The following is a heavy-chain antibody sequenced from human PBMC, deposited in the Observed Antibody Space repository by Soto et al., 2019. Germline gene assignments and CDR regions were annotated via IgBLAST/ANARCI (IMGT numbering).Heavy chain of an antibody. D-gene: IGHD5-12*01. Sequence: QLRLQESGPRLLRPSATLSLTCAVSGGSVHSANFSWVWGRQPPGKGPERVATIHNGGAANYNPSLRDRLSISIDTTRNELHMLLTAAPAASTSLYYCVRLPPTMPPGRNIYFYMDVWGTWITVTVSS. CDR2: IHNGGAA. V-gene: IGHV4-39*01. CDR3: VRLPPTMPPGRNIYFYMDV. J-gene: IGHJ6*03. CDR1: GGSVHSANFS.